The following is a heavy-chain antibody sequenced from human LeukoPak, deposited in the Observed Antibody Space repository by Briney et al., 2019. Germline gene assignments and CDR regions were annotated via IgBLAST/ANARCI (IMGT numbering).Heavy chain of an antibody. D-gene: IGHD6-25*01. Sequence: SETLSLTCAVYGGSFSGYYWSWIRQPPGKGLEWIGEINHSGSTNYNPSLKSRVTISVDTSKNQFSLELSSVTAADTAVYYCARGPYSSAPGAYWFDPWGQGTLVTVSS. CDR1: GGSFSGYY. J-gene: IGHJ5*02. V-gene: IGHV4-34*01. CDR2: INHSGST. CDR3: ARGPYSSAPGAYWFDP.